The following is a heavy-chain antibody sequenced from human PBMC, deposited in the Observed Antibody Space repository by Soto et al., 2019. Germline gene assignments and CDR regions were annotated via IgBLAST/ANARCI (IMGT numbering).Heavy chain of an antibody. D-gene: IGHD1-20*01. V-gene: IGHV3-74*01. Sequence: GGSLRLSCAASGFTFSSYWMHWVRQAPGKGLVWVSRINSDGSSTRYADSVKGRFTISRGNAKNTLYLQMNSLRAEDTAVYYCARYNWNDGFDYWGQGTLVTVSS. J-gene: IGHJ4*02. CDR2: INSDGSST. CDR3: ARYNWNDGFDY. CDR1: GFTFSSYW.